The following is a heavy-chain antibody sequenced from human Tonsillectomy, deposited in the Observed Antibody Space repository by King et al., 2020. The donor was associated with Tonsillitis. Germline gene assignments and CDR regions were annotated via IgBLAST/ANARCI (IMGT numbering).Heavy chain of an antibody. CDR1: GFTVDSHY. V-gene: IGHV3-53*01. Sequence: VQLVESGGGLIQPGGSLRLSCEASGFTVDSHYMTWVRQAPGKGLELVSVVYSGVNKYSADSVKGRFIISTDNSENTLFLQMNSLRAEDTAVYYCAREAYYDSTGYVLVRGGYFDLWGRGTLAT. CDR2: VYSGVNK. CDR3: AREAYYDSTGYVLVRGGYFDL. J-gene: IGHJ2*01. D-gene: IGHD3-22*01.